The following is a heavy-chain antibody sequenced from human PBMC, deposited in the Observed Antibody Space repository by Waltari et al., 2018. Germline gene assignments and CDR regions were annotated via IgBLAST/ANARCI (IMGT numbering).Heavy chain of an antibody. CDR2: NNLAEIT. CDR1: GVSLSDYY. V-gene: IGHV4-34*02. Sequence: QVQLQQWGAGLLRPSETLSLTCAVYGVSLSDYYWTWIRQPLGKGLEWIGENNLAEITYYNPSLDGRVSIVLDKSKNQFSLRLLSVTAADTALYYCVTGPRDKWVGRYSGEFFHHWGPGTLVTVSS. D-gene: IGHD6-19*01. J-gene: IGHJ1*01. CDR3: VTGPRDKWVGRYSGEFFHH.